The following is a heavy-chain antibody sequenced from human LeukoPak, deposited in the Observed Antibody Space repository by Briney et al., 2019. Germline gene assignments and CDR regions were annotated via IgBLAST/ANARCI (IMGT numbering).Heavy chain of an antibody. CDR2: INGDGTST. J-gene: IGHJ6*03. Sequence: GGSLRLSCEASGFIFNTYWIYWVRQAPGKGLVWVSRINGDGTSTMYADSVKGRFTISRDNSKNTLFLQVNSLRAEDTAVYYCAKGSKVVLFTRDYYMDVWGQGATVTISS. D-gene: IGHD3-22*01. CDR1: GFIFNTYW. CDR3: AKGSKVVLFTRDYYMDV. V-gene: IGHV3-74*03.